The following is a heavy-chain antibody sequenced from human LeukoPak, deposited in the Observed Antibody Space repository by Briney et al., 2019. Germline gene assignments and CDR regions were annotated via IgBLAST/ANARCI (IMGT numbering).Heavy chain of an antibody. Sequence: GGSLRLSCAASGFTFSSYSMNWVRQAPGKGLEWVSSISSSSSYIYYADSVKGRFTISRDNAKNSLYLQMNSLRAEDTAVYYCARESGYCTNGACYFWFDPWGQGNLVTVSS. CDR2: ISSSSSYI. V-gene: IGHV3-21*04. J-gene: IGHJ5*02. CDR3: ARESGYCTNGACYFWFDP. CDR1: GFTFSSYS. D-gene: IGHD2-8*01.